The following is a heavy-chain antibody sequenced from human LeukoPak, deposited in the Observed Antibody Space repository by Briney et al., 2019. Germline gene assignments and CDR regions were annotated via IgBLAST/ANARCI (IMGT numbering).Heavy chain of an antibody. J-gene: IGHJ4*02. Sequence: LRLTCAASGFTFSTYAMSWIRQHPGKGLEWIGYIYYSGSTYYNPSLKSRVTISVDTSKNQFSLKLSSVTAADTAVYYCARDRGYGDFSFDYWGQGTLVTVSS. V-gene: IGHV4-31*02. D-gene: IGHD3/OR15-3a*01. CDR3: ARDRGYGDFSFDY. CDR1: GFTFSTYA. CDR2: IYYSGST.